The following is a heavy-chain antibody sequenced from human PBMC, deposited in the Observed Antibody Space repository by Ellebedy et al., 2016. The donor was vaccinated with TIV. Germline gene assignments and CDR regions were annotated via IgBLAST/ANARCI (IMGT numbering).Heavy chain of an antibody. D-gene: IGHD5-12*01. J-gene: IGHJ3*01. CDR2: ISATGKSP. CDR1: GVTFSSYA. CDR3: VKARLQGSAYDV. V-gene: IGHV3-23*01. Sequence: GESLKISCAASGVTFSSYAMSWVRQAPGKGLDWVSTISATGKSPYYPDSVKGRFTISRDNSKNTLYLQMNSLRVEDTALYYCVKARLQGSAYDVWGQGTAVTVSS.